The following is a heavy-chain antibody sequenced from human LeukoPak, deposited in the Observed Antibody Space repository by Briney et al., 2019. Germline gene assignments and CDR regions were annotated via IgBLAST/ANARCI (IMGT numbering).Heavy chain of an antibody. CDR1: GFTVSSNY. D-gene: IGHD3-10*01. J-gene: IGHJ4*02. Sequence: GGSLRLSCAASGFTVSSNYMSWVRQAPGKGLEWVSVIYSGGSTYYADSVKGRFTISRDNSKNTRYLQMNSLRAEDTAVYYCARVGLGLGELHKNWGQGPLVTVSS. CDR3: ARVGLGLGELHKN. CDR2: IYSGGST. V-gene: IGHV3-66*01.